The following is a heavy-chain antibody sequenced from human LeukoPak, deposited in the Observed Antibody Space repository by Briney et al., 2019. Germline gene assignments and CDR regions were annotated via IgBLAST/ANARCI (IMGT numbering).Heavy chain of an antibody. D-gene: IGHD2-15*01. J-gene: IGHJ4*01. Sequence: GGSLRLSCAAPGITFSGSGMSWDRQAPGKGLEWVSTISGSGANTHYADSVKGRFTISRDNSKNSLYLQMTSLRADDTAVYYCAKDRLRFCTGGNCYSPVDYWGQGILVTVSS. CDR1: GITFSGSG. CDR3: AKDRLRFCTGGNCYSPVDY. V-gene: IGHV3-23*01. CDR2: ISGSGANT.